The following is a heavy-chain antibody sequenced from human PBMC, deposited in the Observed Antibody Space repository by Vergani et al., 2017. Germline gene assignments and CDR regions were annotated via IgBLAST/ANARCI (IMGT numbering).Heavy chain of an antibody. V-gene: IGHV5-51*01. J-gene: IGHJ3*02. CDR2: IYPGDSDT. CDR1: GYSFTSYW. CDR3: ARATVTTLSEEGWSAFDI. D-gene: IGHD4-17*01. Sequence: EVQLVQSGAEVKKPGESLKISCKGSGYSFTSYWIGWVRQMPGKGLEWMGIIYPGDSDTRYSPSFQGQVTISADKSISTAYLQWSSLKASDTAMYYCARATVTTLSEEGWSAFDIWGQGTMVTVSS.